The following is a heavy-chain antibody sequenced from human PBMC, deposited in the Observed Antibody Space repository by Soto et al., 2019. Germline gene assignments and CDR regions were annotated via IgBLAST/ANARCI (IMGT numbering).Heavy chain of an antibody. V-gene: IGHV3-30-3*01. CDR2: ISYDGSNK. Sequence: QVQLVESGGGVVQPGRSLRLSCAASGFTFSSYAMHWVRQAPGKGLEWVAVISYDGSNKYYADSVKGRFTISRDNSKNTLYLQMNSLRAEDTAVYYCASQSDSSGYYDISEYFQHWGQGTLVTVSS. D-gene: IGHD3-22*01. CDR1: GFTFSSYA. J-gene: IGHJ1*01. CDR3: ASQSDSSGYYDISEYFQH.